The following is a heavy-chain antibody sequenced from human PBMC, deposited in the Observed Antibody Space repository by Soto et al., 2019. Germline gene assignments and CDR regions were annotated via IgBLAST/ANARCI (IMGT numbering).Heavy chain of an antibody. CDR3: ARHYSSSSRNWFDP. V-gene: IGHV4-39*01. CDR2: IYYSGST. D-gene: IGHD6-13*01. CDR1: GGSINSSSYF. Sequence: SETLSLTGSVSGGSINSSSYFWGWVRQPPGKGLEWIGSIYYSGSTYYNPSLRSRVTISVDTSKNQFSLKLSSVTAADKAVFYCARHYSSSSRNWFDPLGQGTLVTFSS. J-gene: IGHJ5*02.